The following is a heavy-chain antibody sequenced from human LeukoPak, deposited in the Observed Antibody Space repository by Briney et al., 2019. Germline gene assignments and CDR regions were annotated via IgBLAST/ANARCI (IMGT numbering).Heavy chain of an antibody. V-gene: IGHV4-59*01. Sequence: SETLSLTCAVYGGSFSGYYWSWIRQPPGKGLEWIGYTYYSGSTNYNPSLKSRVTISVDTSKNQFSLKLSSVTAADTAVYYCARVSSGSLNYWGQGTLVTVSS. D-gene: IGHD6-19*01. J-gene: IGHJ4*02. CDR3: ARVSSGSLNY. CDR1: GGSFSGYY. CDR2: TYYSGST.